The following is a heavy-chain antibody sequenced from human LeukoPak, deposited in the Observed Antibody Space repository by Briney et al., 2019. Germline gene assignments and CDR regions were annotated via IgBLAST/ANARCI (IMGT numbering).Heavy chain of an antibody. CDR1: GFTFSSYA. CDR2: IKLDGRDR. V-gene: IGHV3-7*01. CDR3: VRDEK. J-gene: IGHJ4*02. Sequence: GRSLRLSCAASGFTFSSYAMHWVRQAPGKGLEWVANIKLDGRDRAYVDSVKGRFTISKDSAEKSLYLQMNSLRVEDTAVYYCVRDEKWGQGTLVTVSS.